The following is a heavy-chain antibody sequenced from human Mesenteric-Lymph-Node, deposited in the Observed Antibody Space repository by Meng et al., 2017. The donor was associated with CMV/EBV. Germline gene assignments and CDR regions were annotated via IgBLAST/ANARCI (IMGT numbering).Heavy chain of an antibody. Sequence: GESLKISCAASGSTFSSYAMHWVRQAPGKGLEWVAVISYDGSNKYYADSVKGRFTISRDNAKNSLYLQMNSLRAEDTALYYCARSLHPGGNSYYYYYYGMDVWGQGTTVTVSS. CDR3: ARSLHPGGNSYYYYYYGMDV. V-gene: IGHV3-30-3*01. J-gene: IGHJ6*02. CDR2: ISYDGSNK. D-gene: IGHD4-23*01. CDR1: GSTFSSYA.